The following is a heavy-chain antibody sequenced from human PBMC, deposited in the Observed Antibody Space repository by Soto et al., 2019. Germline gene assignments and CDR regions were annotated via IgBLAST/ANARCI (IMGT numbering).Heavy chain of an antibody. J-gene: IGHJ4*02. CDR3: AKGGGGWPKAPYDY. CDR1: GFTFSSYA. D-gene: IGHD6-19*01. Sequence: EVQLLESGGGLVQPGGSLRLSCAASGFTFSSYAMSWVRQAPGKGLEWVSAISGSGGSTYYADSVKGRFTISRDNSKNKLYLRMNSLGAEDTAVYYCAKGGGGWPKAPYDYWGQGTLVTVSS. V-gene: IGHV3-23*01. CDR2: ISGSGGST.